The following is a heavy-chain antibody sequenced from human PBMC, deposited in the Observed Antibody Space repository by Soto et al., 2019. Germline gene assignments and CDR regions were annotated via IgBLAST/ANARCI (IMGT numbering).Heavy chain of an antibody. D-gene: IGHD3-9*01. Sequence: ASVNVSCKASGNTFTSYDISWVRQAHGQGLEWMGIINPSGGSTSYAQKFQGRVTMTRDTSTSTVYMELSSLRSEDTAVYYCARGNPRTYYDIFSSLDYWGQGTLVTVSS. CDR2: INPSGGST. CDR1: GNTFTSYD. V-gene: IGHV1-46*01. J-gene: IGHJ4*02. CDR3: ARGNPRTYYDIFSSLDY.